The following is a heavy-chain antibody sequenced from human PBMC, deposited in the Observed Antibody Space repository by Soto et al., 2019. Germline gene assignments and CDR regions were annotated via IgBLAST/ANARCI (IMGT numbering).Heavy chain of an antibody. J-gene: IGHJ5*02. CDR3: ASLVVTAHNWFDP. D-gene: IGHD2-21*02. Sequence: SETLSLTCTVSGGSISSGGYYWSWIRQHPGKGLEWIGYIYYSGSTYYNPSLKSRVTISVDTSKNQFSLKLSSVTAADTAVYYCASLVVTAHNWFDPWGQGTLVTVSS. CDR1: GGSISSGGYY. CDR2: IYYSGST. V-gene: IGHV4-31*03.